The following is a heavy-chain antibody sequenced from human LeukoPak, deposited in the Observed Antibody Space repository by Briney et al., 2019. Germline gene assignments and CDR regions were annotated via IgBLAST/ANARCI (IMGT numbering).Heavy chain of an antibody. D-gene: IGHD4-17*01. Sequence: SETLSLTCSVSGDSVSSYYWSWIRQPPGKGLEWIGYISSGNTNYNPSLKSRVTISVDTSMNQFSLSLDSVTAADTAVYYCARIDYGDYNFYYYYMDVWGKGTTVTVSS. CDR3: ARIDYGDYNFYYYYMDV. CDR1: GDSVSSYY. V-gene: IGHV4-59*02. J-gene: IGHJ6*03. CDR2: ISSGNT.